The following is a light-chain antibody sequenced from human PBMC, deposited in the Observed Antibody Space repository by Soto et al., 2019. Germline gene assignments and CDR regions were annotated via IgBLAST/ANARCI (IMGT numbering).Light chain of an antibody. J-gene: IGLJ3*02. CDR2: STN. CDR1: SGSVSTSHH. CDR3: VLYMGSGTWM. V-gene: IGLV8-61*01. Sequence: QAVVTQEPSFSVSPGGTVTLTCGLTSGSVSTSHHPSWYQQTPGQAPRTLVYSTNSRSSGVPDRFSGSILGNKAALTITGAQAEDESDYYCVLYMGSGTWMFGGGTQLTVL.